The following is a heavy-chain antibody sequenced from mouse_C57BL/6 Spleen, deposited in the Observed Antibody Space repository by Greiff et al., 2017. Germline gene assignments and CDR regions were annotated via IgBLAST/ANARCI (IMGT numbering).Heavy chain of an antibody. D-gene: IGHD3-3*01. Sequence: QVQLQQSGPELVKPGASVKISCKASGYAFSSSWMNWVKQRPGKGLEWIGRIYPGDGDTNYNGKFKGKATLTADKSSSTAYMQRSSLTSEDSAVYFCARSRDRGFAYWGQGTLVTVSA. CDR3: ARSRDRGFAY. J-gene: IGHJ3*01. V-gene: IGHV1-82*01. CDR1: GYAFSSSW. CDR2: IYPGDGDT.